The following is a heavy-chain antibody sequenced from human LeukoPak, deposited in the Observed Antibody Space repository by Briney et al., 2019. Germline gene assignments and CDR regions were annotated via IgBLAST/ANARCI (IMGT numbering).Heavy chain of an antibody. V-gene: IGHV3-73*01. J-gene: IGHJ6*03. Sequence: GGSLRLSCAASGFTFSVSAMHWVRQASGKGLEWVGRIRSKANNYATAYVASVKGRFTISRDDSKNTAYLQLNSLETEDTAVYYCTRFSASLQNYMDVWGKGTTVTVSS. CDR2: IRSKANNYAT. D-gene: IGHD1-26*01. CDR3: TRFSASLQNYMDV. CDR1: GFTFSVSA.